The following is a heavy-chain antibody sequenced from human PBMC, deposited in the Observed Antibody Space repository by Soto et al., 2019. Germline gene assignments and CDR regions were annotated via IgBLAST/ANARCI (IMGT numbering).Heavy chain of an antibody. V-gene: IGHV3-13*05. CDR1: GFTFSAYD. J-gene: IGHJ6*02. CDR2: IGAADDP. D-gene: IGHD2-15*01. Sequence: PGESLKISCAASGFTFSAYDMHWVRQTTGKGLEWVSAIGAADDPYYLGSVKGRFTISRENAKNSLYLQMNSLRAEDTAVYYCARAYSGRLPRRADCYFAMDVWGQGTTVTVSS. CDR3: ARAYSGRLPRRADCYFAMDV.